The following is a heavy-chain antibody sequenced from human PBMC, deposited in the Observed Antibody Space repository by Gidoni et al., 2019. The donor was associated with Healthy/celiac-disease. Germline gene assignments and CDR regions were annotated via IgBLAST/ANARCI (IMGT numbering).Heavy chain of an antibody. D-gene: IGHD2-15*01. J-gene: IGHJ5*02. V-gene: IGHV4-34*01. Sequence: QVQLQQWGAGLLKQSETLSLTCAVYGGSFSGYYWSWIRQPPGKGLEWIGEINHSGSTNYNPSLKSRVTISVDTSKNQFSLKLSSVTTADTAVYYCARTVVVAAISWFDPWGQGTLVTVSS. CDR2: INHSGST. CDR1: GGSFSGYY. CDR3: ARTVVVAAISWFDP.